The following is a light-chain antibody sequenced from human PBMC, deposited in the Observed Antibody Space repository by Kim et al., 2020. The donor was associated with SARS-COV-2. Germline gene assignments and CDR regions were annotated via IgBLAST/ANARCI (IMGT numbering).Light chain of an antibody. J-gene: IGKJ5*01. Sequence: QPATSACRSSQSLVYSDGNTFLNWFLERPGQSPRRIIYKVSNRDSGVRDRFSGSGSGTDFTLKSSRVEAEDVGVYYCMQGIHPITFGQGTRLEIK. CDR1: QSLVYSDGNTF. CDR3: MQGIHPIT. V-gene: IGKV2-30*01. CDR2: KVS.